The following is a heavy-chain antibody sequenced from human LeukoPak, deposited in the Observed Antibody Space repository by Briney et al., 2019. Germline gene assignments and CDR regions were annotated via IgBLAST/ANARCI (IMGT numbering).Heavy chain of an antibody. CDR1: GFTFSDYY. CDR2: ISSSSYT. V-gene: IGHV3-11*03. CDR3: ASTRSYYDTSGYFD. J-gene: IGHJ4*02. Sequence: GGSLRLSCAASGFTFSDYYMSWIRQAPGKGLEWVSYISSSSYTNYADSVKGRFTISRDNAKNSLYLQMNSLRAEDTAVYYCASTRSYYDTSGYFDWGQGTLVTVSS. D-gene: IGHD3-22*01.